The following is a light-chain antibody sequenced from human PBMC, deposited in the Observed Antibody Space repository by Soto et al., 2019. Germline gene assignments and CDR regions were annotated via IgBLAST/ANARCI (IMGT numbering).Light chain of an antibody. CDR1: QGISSA. CDR2: DAS. J-gene: IGKJ5*01. V-gene: IGKV1D-13*01. Sequence: AIQLTQSPSALSASLGYRVTMTCRASQGISSALAWYQQKPGKAPKLLIYDASSLESGVPSRFSGSGSGTDFTLTISSLQPEDFATYYCKQFNNYINFGQGTRLEIK. CDR3: KQFNNYIN.